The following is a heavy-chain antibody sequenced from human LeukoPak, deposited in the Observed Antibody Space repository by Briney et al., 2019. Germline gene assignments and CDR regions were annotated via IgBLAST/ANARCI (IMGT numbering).Heavy chain of an antibody. Sequence: PETLSLTCAVYGGSFSGYYWSWIRQPPGKGLEWIGYIHCSGSTNYNPSLKSRVTISVDTSKNQFSLKLSSVTAADTAVYYCARDGRRFGELLVYWGQGTLVTVSS. J-gene: IGHJ4*02. CDR1: GGSFSGYY. D-gene: IGHD3-10*01. V-gene: IGHV4-59*01. CDR3: ARDGRRFGELLVY. CDR2: IHCSGST.